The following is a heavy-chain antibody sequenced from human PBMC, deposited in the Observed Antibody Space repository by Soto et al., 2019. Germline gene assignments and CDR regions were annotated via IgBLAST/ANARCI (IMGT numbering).Heavy chain of an antibody. CDR1: GGSISSISYY. CDR3: ARLYNYSSR. CDR2: IYYSGST. Sequence: PSETLCVTCTVSGGSISSISYYWVWIRQPPGKGLEWIGSIYYSGSTYYNPSLKSRVTISVDTSKNQFSLKLSSVTAADTAVYYCARLYNYSSRWGQGTLVTVSS. V-gene: IGHV4-39*01. D-gene: IGHD6-13*01. J-gene: IGHJ4*02.